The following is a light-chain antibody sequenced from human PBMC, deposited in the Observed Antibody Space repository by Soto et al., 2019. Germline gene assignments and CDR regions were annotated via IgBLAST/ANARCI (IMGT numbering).Light chain of an antibody. CDR3: ISYTSSSCYV. CDR1: SSDVGGYKF. J-gene: IGLJ1*01. CDR2: DVN. V-gene: IGLV2-14*03. Sequence: QSALTQPASVSGSPGQSITISCSGTSSDVGGYKFVSWYQQYPGKAPKLMIYDVNNRPSGVSHRFSGSKSGNTASLTISGLQAEDEADYYCISYTSSSCYVFGTGTKVTVL.